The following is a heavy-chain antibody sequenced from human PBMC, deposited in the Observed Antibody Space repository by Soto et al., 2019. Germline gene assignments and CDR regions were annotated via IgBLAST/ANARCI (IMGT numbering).Heavy chain of an antibody. D-gene: IGHD1-26*01. Sequence: GGSLRLSCAASGFTFSSYSMNWVRQAPGKGLEWVSSISSSSSYIYYADSVKGRFTISRDNAKNSLYLQMNSLRAEDTAVYYCARGEREWELLRDFDYWGQGTLVTVSS. CDR1: GFTFSSYS. CDR3: ARGEREWELLRDFDY. J-gene: IGHJ4*02. V-gene: IGHV3-21*01. CDR2: ISSSSSYI.